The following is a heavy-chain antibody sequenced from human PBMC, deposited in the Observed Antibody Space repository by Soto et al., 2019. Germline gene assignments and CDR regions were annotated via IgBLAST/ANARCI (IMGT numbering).Heavy chain of an antibody. D-gene: IGHD6-19*01. CDR1: GFNFNNYA. J-gene: IGHJ4*02. Sequence: PGGSLRLSCATSGFNFNNYAMSWVRQAPGERLEWVSFISSSGGTTYYADSVKGRFTISRDNSRNTVFLQMNTLGAEDTGIYYCATLMTVTGPGWGRASEYWGQGTRVTVSS. CDR3: ATLMTVTGPGWGRASEY. V-gene: IGHV3-23*01. CDR2: ISSSGGTT.